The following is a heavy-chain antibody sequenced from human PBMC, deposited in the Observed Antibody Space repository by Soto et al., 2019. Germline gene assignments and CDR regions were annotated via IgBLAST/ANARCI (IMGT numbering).Heavy chain of an antibody. D-gene: IGHD3-22*01. CDR1: VFTFSSYA. CDR2: LSYDGSNK. CDR3: ARGDSSGYYSPTDY. J-gene: IGHJ4*02. Sequence: GGSLRLCCAASVFTFSSYAMHWFRQAPGKGLEWVAVLSYDGSNKYYADSVKGRFTISRDNSKNTLYLQMNSLRAEDTAVYYCARGDSSGYYSPTDYWGQGTLVTVSS. V-gene: IGHV3-30-3*01.